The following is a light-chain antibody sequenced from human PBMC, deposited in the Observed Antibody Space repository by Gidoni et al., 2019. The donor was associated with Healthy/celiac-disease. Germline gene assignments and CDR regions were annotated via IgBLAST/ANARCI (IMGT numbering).Light chain of an antibody. V-gene: IGKV1-5*01. CDR1: QSISSW. Sequence: DIQMTQSPSTLSASVGDRVTITCRASQSISSWLAWYQQKPGKAPKLLIYDASRLESGVPSRFSGSGSGTEFTLTISSLQPEDFATYDCQQYNSYPYTFGQGTKLEIK. CDR2: DAS. J-gene: IGKJ2*01. CDR3: QQYNSYPYT.